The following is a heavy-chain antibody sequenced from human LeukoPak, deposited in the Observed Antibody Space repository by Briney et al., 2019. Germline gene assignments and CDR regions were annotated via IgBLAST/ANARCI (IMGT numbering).Heavy chain of an antibody. Sequence: PSETLSLTCAVYGGSFSGYYWSWIRQPPGKGLEWIGEINHSGSTNYNPSLKSRVTISVDTSKNQLSLKLSSVTAADTAVYYCARPYSSSWYGVYDYWGQGTLVTVSS. CDR1: GGSFSGYY. J-gene: IGHJ4*02. CDR3: ARPYSSSWYGVYDY. V-gene: IGHV4-34*01. D-gene: IGHD6-13*01. CDR2: INHSGST.